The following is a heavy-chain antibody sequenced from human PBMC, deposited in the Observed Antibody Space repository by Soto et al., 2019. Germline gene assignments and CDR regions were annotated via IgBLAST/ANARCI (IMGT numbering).Heavy chain of an antibody. CDR1: GYTFTSYY. CDR3: AREMGEGRVDY. CDR2: INPSGGST. D-gene: IGHD3-16*01. J-gene: IGHJ4*02. Sequence: QVQLVQSGAEVKKPGASVKVSCKASGYTFTSYYMHWVRQAPGQGLEWMGIINPSGGSTSYAQKFQGXXTXTXXTSTSTVYMELSSLRSEDTAVYYCAREMGEGRVDYWGQGTLVTVSS. V-gene: IGHV1-46*03.